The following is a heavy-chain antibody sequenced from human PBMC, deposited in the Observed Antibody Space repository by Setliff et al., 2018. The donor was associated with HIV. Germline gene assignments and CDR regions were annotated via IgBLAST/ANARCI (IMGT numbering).Heavy chain of an antibody. D-gene: IGHD5-12*01. J-gene: IGHJ4*02. CDR3: AGRDGYNRYYFDF. V-gene: IGHV4-59*08. Sequence: PSETLSLTCSVSGGSISSHYWSWIRQPLGKGLEWIGNIYYSGSTKCNPSLKSRISISIDTPKNQLSLKLRSVTAADTAVYYCAGRDGYNRYYFDFWGQGTLVTV. CDR2: IYYSGST. CDR1: GGSISSHY.